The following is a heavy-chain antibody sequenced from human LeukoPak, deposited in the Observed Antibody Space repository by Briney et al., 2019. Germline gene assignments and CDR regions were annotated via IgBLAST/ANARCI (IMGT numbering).Heavy chain of an antibody. V-gene: IGHV1-69*04. CDR1: GGTSSSYA. D-gene: IGHD3-22*01. Sequence: SVKVSCKASGGTSSSYAISWVRQAPGQGLEWMGRIIPIFGIANYAQKFQGRVTITADKSTSTAYMELSSLRSEDTAVYYCARESPDSSGYYVRDAFDIWGQGTMVTVSS. CDR3: ARESPDSSGYYVRDAFDI. J-gene: IGHJ3*02. CDR2: IIPIFGIA.